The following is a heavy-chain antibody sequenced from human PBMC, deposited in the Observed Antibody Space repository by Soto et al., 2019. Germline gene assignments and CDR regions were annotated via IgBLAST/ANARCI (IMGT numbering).Heavy chain of an antibody. D-gene: IGHD2-15*01. CDR2: IIPMFDTP. Sequence: QVQLVQSGAEVKKPGSSVKVSCKASGGTFSSDSFSWVRQAPGQGLEWMGGIIPMFDTPIYAQKFQDRVTITPGQSSSTAYMQLSSLRAGVTTLYYRARSCGIDRDFNYWGQGSLVTVSS. V-gene: IGHV1-69*05. CDR3: ARSCGIDRDFNY. J-gene: IGHJ4*02. CDR1: GGTFSSDS.